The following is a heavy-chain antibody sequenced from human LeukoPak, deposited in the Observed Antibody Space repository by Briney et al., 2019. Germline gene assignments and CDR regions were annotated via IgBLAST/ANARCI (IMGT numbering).Heavy chain of an antibody. V-gene: IGHV2-5*02. CDR2: IWWDDDR. Sequence: SGPTLVKPTETLTLTCTLSGFSLSTREVGVGWIRQPPGKALEWLAAIWWDDDRRYSASLKSRLTITKDTSKNQVVLTMTNMDPVDTGTYYCAHRPQRGVPPSFWGQGTLVTVSS. CDR3: AHRPQRGVPPSF. CDR1: GFSLSTREVG. D-gene: IGHD2-15*01. J-gene: IGHJ4*02.